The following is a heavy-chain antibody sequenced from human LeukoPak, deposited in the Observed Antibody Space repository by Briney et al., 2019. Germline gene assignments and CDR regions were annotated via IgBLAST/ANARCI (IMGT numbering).Heavy chain of an antibody. CDR3: AKDPGYCSGGSCYTPFDY. D-gene: IGHD2-15*01. CDR1: GFTFSSYA. Sequence: PGGSLRLSGAASGFTFSSYAMSWLRQAPGKGLEWVSAISGSGGSTYYADSVKGRFTISRDNSKNTLYLQMNSLRAEDTAVYYCAKDPGYCSGGSCYTPFDYWGQGTLVTVSS. J-gene: IGHJ4*02. CDR2: ISGSGGST. V-gene: IGHV3-23*01.